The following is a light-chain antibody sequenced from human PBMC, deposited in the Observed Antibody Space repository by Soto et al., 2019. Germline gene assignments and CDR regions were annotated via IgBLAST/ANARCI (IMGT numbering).Light chain of an antibody. V-gene: IGKV3-15*01. J-gene: IGKJ1*01. CDR1: QSLSSN. CDR3: QQYDNWPRT. CDR2: GAS. Sequence: EIVMMQSPATLSVSPGERATLSCRASQSLSSNLAWYQQKPGQAPRLLMYGASTRASGVPGRFSGSGSGTEFTLTIYSLQSEDFAVYYCQQYDNWPRTFGQGTKVDIK.